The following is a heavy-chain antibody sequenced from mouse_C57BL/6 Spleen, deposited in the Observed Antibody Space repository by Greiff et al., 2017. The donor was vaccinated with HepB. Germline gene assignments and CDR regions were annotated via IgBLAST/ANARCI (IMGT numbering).Heavy chain of an antibody. Sequence: VQLQQSGAELVRPGASVTLSCKASGYTFTDYEMHWVKQTPVHGLEWIGAIDPETGGTAYNQKFKGKAILTADKSSSTAYMELRSLTSEDSAVYYCTRGGYGNFYYFDYWGQGTTLTVSS. CDR3: TRGGYGNFYYFDY. CDR1: GYTFTDYE. CDR2: IDPETGGT. J-gene: IGHJ2*01. D-gene: IGHD2-1*01. V-gene: IGHV1-15*01.